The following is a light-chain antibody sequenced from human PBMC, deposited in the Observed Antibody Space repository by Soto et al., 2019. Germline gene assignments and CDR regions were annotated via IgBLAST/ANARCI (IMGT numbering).Light chain of an antibody. CDR1: SSDVGGYNY. CDR3: SSYAGSNSYV. CDR2: EVS. V-gene: IGLV2-8*01. J-gene: IGLJ1*01. Sequence: QLVLTQPPSASGSPGQSVTISCTGTSSDVGGYNYVSWYQQHPGKAPKFMIYEVSKRPSGVPDRFSGSKSDNTASLTVSGLQAEDEADYYCSSYAGSNSYVFGSGTKVTVL.